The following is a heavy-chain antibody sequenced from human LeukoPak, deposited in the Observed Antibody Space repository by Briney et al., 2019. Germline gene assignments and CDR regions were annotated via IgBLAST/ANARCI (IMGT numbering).Heavy chain of an antibody. CDR1: GGTFSPYA. Sequence: ASVKISCKASGGTFSPYAISWVRQAPGQGLEWMGRITSKFGAASYAQKFQGRVSITTDESTNTAYMNLSSLRSEDTAMYYCARDVGYNYVNWFDSWGQGTLVTVSS. D-gene: IGHD5-24*01. CDR3: ARDVGYNYVNWFDS. CDR2: ITSKFGAA. V-gene: IGHV1-69*05. J-gene: IGHJ5*01.